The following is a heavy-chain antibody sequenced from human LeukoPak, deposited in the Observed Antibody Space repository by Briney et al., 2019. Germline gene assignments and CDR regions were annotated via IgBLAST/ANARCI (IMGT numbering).Heavy chain of an antibody. CDR3: ARGGKDFDWLLSDYYFDY. V-gene: IGHV4-34*01. D-gene: IGHD3-9*01. CDR2: IYYSGST. J-gene: IGHJ4*02. Sequence: SETLSLTCAVYGGSFSGYYWSWIRQPPGKGLEWIGSIYYSGSTYYNPSLKSRVTISVDTSKNQFSLKLSSVTAADTAVYYCARGGKDFDWLLSDYYFDYWGQGTLVTVSS. CDR1: GGSFSGYY.